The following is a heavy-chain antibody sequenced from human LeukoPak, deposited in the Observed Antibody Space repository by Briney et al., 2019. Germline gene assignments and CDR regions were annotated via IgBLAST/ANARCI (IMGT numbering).Heavy chain of an antibody. Sequence: PGGSLRLSCAASGFTFSSYSMNWVRQAPGKGLEWVSSISSSSSYIYYPDSVKGRFTISRDNAKNSLYLQMSSLRDEDTAVYYCARDHNYSFDYWGQGTLVTVSS. CDR3: ARDHNYSFDY. CDR1: GFTFSSYS. V-gene: IGHV3-21*01. CDR2: ISSSSSYI. D-gene: IGHD1-1*01. J-gene: IGHJ4*02.